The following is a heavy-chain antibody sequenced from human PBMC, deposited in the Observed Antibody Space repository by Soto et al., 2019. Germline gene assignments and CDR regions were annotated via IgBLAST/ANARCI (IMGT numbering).Heavy chain of an antibody. V-gene: IGHV4-34*01. Sequence: SETLSLTCAVSGGSISGYYWSWIRQPPGKGLEWIGEINHSGSTNYNPSLKSRVTISVDTSKNQFSLKLSSVTAADTAVYYCARDVGLDYWGQGTLVTVSS. CDR3: ARDVGLDY. CDR1: GGSISGYY. J-gene: IGHJ4*02. CDR2: INHSGST.